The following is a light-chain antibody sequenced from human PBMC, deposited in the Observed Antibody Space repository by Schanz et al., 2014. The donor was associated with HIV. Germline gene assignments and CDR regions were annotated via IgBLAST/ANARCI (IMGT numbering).Light chain of an antibody. CDR1: QGIGTW. J-gene: IGKJ4*02. Sequence: DIQMTQSPSRLSASVGDSVTITCRASQGIGTWLAWYQQNTGKAPELLIYEASTLKSGVPLRFTGSGSGTEFALTISSRQPEDVATYYCQSYNSAPLTFGGGTKVEIK. CDR2: EAS. V-gene: IGKV1-5*03. CDR3: QSYNSAPLT.